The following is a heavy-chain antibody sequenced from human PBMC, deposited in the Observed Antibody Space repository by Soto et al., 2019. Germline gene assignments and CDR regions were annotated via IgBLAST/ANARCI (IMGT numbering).Heavy chain of an antibody. CDR3: ARVRREYDNSFPVDY. D-gene: IGHD3-22*01. Sequence: SETLSLTCAVSGGSISSGDYSWNWIRQPPGKGLEWIGYIYYGGSTYYNPSLQSRVTMSVDRSRNQFSLKLNSVTAADTAVYYCARVRREYDNSFPVDYLGQGTLVT. J-gene: IGHJ4*02. V-gene: IGHV4-30-2*01. CDR2: IYYGGST. CDR1: GGSISSGDYS.